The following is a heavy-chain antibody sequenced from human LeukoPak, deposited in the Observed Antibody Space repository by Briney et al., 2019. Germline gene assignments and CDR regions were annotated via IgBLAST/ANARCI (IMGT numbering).Heavy chain of an antibody. J-gene: IGHJ4*02. V-gene: IGHV3-64*04. CDR3: ARGTYCSSPSCPFDY. D-gene: IGHD2-2*01. Sequence: GGSLRLSCSASGFTFNRFYLHWVRQAPGKGLEFVSHISSNGATTYYADSVKGRFTISRDNSKNTLYLQMNSLRAEDTAVYYCARGTYCSSPSCPFDYWGQGTLVTVSS. CDR2: ISSNGATT. CDR1: GFTFNRFY.